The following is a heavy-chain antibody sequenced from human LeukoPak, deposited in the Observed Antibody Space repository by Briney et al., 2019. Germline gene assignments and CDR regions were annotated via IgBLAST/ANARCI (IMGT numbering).Heavy chain of an antibody. J-gene: IGHJ2*01. Sequence: GGSLRLSCAASGFTFSSYGMSWVRQAPGKGLEWVSAISGSGGSTYYADSVKGRFTIPRDNSKNTLYLQMNSLRAEDTAVYYCEKESSSGFSWYFDLWGRGTLVTVSS. D-gene: IGHD3-22*01. V-gene: IGHV3-23*01. CDR1: GFTFSSYG. CDR3: EKESSSGFSWYFDL. CDR2: ISGSGGST.